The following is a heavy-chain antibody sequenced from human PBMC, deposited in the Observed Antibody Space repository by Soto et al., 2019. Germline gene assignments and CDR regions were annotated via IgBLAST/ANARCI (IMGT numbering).Heavy chain of an antibody. D-gene: IGHD2-15*01. CDR3: AGSNCGSCYSFYYYYGMDV. CDR1: GGTFSSYA. Sequence: QVQLVQSGAEVKKPGSSVKVSCKASGGTFSSYAISWVRQAPGQGLEWMGGIIPIFGTANYAQKFQGRVMITADESTSTAYMELSSLRSEDTAVYYCAGSNCGSCYSFYYYYGMDVWGQGTTVTVSS. V-gene: IGHV1-69*01. J-gene: IGHJ6*02. CDR2: IIPIFGTA.